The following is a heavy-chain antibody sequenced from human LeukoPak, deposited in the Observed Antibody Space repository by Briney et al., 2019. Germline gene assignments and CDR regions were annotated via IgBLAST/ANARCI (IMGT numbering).Heavy chain of an antibody. CDR2: IYSGGST. V-gene: IGHV3-53*01. J-gene: IGHJ6*04. D-gene: IGHD3-10*02. CDR3: AELGITMIGGV. CDR1: GFTVSSNY. Sequence: HPGGSLRLSCAASGFTVSSNYMSWVRQAPGKGLEWVSVIYSGGSTYYADSVKGRFTISRDNAKNSLYLQMNSLRAEDTAVYYCAELGITMIGGVWGKGTTATISS.